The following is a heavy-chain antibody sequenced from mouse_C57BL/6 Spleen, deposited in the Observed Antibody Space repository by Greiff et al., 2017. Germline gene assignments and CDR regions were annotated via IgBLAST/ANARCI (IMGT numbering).Heavy chain of an antibody. CDR3: ARMDGYYSWFAY. J-gene: IGHJ3*01. V-gene: IGHV8-8*01. CDR2: IWWDDDK. CDR1: GFSLSTFGMG. Sequence: QVTLIESGPGILQPSQSLSLSCSFSGFSLSTFGMGVGWIRPPSGQGLEWLEHIWWDDDKYYNPALKSRLTISKVTSKSQVFLKIANVDTADTATYYSARMDGYYSWFAYWGQGTLVTVSA. D-gene: IGHD2-3*01.